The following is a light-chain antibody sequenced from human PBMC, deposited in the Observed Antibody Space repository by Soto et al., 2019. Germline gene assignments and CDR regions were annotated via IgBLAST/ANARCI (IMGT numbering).Light chain of an antibody. V-gene: IGLV2-14*01. CDR2: GVN. CDR3: NSYTSGSALYV. J-gene: IGLJ1*01. CDR1: SKDIGGYSH. Sequence: QSVLIQPASMSGSPGQSITISCTGSSKDIGGYSHVSWYQQHPGRAPKLIIYGVNNRPSGISDRFSGSKSGNTASLTISGLQAEDEADYYCNSYTSGSALYVFGTGTKV.